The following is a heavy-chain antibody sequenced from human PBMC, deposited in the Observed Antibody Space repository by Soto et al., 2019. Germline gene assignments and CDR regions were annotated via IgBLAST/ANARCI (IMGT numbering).Heavy chain of an antibody. Sequence: QVHLVQSGAEVKKPGASVKVSCKASGYTFTSYGITGVRQAPGQGLEWMGWISAHNGNTDYAQKLQGRVIVTRDTCTSTAYMEMRSLRSDDTAVYYCARGRYGDYWGQGALVTVSS. D-gene: IGHD1-1*01. CDR2: ISAHNGNT. V-gene: IGHV1-18*01. CDR1: GYTFTSYG. CDR3: ARGRYGDY. J-gene: IGHJ4*02.